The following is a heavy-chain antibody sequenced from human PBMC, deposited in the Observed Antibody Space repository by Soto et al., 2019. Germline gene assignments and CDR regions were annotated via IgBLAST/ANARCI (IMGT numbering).Heavy chain of an antibody. CDR3: AKNAESGIYWRFDY. CDR2: ISYDGSNK. Sequence: QVQVVESGGGVVQPGRSLRLSCAASGFTFSSYGMHWVRQAPGKGLEWVAVISYDGSNKYYADSVKGRVTISRDNSKSTVYVQMNSRGAGDRAVYYCAKNAESGIYWRFDYWGQGTLVTVSS. J-gene: IGHJ4*02. CDR1: GFTFSSYG. V-gene: IGHV3-30*18. D-gene: IGHD1-26*01.